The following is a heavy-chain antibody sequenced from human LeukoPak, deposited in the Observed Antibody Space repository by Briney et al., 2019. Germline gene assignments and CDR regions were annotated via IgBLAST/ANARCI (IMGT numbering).Heavy chain of an antibody. J-gene: IGHJ4*02. CDR2: ISWNSGSI. Sequence: GGSLRLSCAASGFTFDDYAMHWVRQAPRKGLEWVSGISWNSGSIGYADSVKGRFTISRDNAKNSLYPQMNSLRAEDMALYYCAKVSQAQKVGAIDYWGQGTLVTVSS. CDR3: AKVSQAQKVGAIDY. D-gene: IGHD1-26*01. V-gene: IGHV3-9*03. CDR1: GFTFDDYA.